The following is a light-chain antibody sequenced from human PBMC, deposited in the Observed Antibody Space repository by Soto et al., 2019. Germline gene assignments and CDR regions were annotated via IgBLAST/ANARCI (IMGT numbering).Light chain of an antibody. CDR1: QSVSSN. CDR2: GAF. CDR3: QQYNNWPRT. J-gene: IGKJ1*01. V-gene: IGKV3-15*01. Sequence: EIVLTQSPATLSVSLGERATLSCRASQSVSSNLAWYQHKPGQAPRLLIYGAFNRAAGISARFSGSGSETEFTLTISSLKSEDFAIYFCQQYNNWPRTFGQGTKVEIK.